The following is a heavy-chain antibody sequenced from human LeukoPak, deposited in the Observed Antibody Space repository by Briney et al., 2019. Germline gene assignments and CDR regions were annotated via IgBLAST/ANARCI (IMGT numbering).Heavy chain of an antibody. Sequence: GGSLRLSCAASGFTFSSYAMHWVRQAPGKGLEWVAVISYDGSNKYYADSVKGRFTISRDNSKNTLYLQMNSLRAEDTAVYYCAGDGDYDILTGYYWMGYFDYWGQGTLVTVSS. J-gene: IGHJ4*02. D-gene: IGHD3-9*01. CDR1: GFTFSSYA. V-gene: IGHV3-30*04. CDR3: AGDGDYDILTGYYWMGYFDY. CDR2: ISYDGSNK.